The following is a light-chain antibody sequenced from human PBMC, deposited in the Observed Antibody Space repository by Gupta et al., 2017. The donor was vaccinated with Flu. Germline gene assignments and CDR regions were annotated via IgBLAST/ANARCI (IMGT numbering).Light chain of an antibody. CDR3: QQYNNWPRWT. J-gene: IGKJ1*01. Sequence: ATLSVSRGEGATLSCRASQGVSNNLAWYQQKPGQAPRLLIYGASTRATGVPARFSGSGSGTEFTLTISGLQSEDFALYYCQQYNNWPRWTFGQGTKVDIK. V-gene: IGKV3-15*01. CDR2: GAS. CDR1: QGVSNN.